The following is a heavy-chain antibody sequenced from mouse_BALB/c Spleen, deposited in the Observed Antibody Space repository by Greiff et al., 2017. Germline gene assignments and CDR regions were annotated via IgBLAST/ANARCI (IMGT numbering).Heavy chain of an antibody. V-gene: IGHV1-80*01. CDR3: ARVYYEHAMDY. J-gene: IGHJ4*01. Sequence: QVQLKQSGAELVRPGSSVKISCKASGYAFSSYWMNWVKQRPGQGLEWIGWIYPGNVNTKYNEKFKGKATLTADKSSSTAYMQLSSLTSEDSAVYFCARVYYEHAMDYWGQGTSVTVSS. D-gene: IGHD1-1*01. CDR2: IYPGNVNT. CDR1: GYAFSSYW.